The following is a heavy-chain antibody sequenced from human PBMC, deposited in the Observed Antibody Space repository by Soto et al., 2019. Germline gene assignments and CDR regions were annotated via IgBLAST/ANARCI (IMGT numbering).Heavy chain of an antibody. V-gene: IGHV5-51*01. J-gene: IGHJ4*02. CDR3: ERQVGGFGILWFGELLFDY. Sequence: EVQLVQSGAEVKKPGESLKISCKGSGYSFTSYWIGWVRPMPGKGLEWMWIIYPGDSDTRYSPSFQGRVTISADKSISTAYLQGSSLKASDTAMYYCERQVGGFGILWFGELLFDYWGQGTLVTVSS. D-gene: IGHD3-10*01. CDR1: GYSFTSYW. CDR2: IYPGDSDT.